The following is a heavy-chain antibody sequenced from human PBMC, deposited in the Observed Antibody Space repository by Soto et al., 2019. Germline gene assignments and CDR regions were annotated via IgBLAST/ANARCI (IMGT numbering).Heavy chain of an antibody. CDR2: IYWDDDK. D-gene: IGHD3-10*01. CDR1: GFSLSTSGVG. Sequence: QITLKESGPTLVKPTQTLTLTCTFSGFSLSTSGVGVGWIRQPPGKALEWLALIYWDDDKRYSPSLKSRLTITKDTSKNQVVLTMTNMDPVDTATYYCAHYGSGCYYYYYGMDVWGQGTTVTVSS. J-gene: IGHJ6*02. CDR3: AHYGSGCYYYYYGMDV. V-gene: IGHV2-5*02.